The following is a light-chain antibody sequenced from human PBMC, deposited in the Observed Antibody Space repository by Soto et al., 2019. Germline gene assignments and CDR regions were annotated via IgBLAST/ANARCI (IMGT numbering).Light chain of an antibody. V-gene: IGLV2-8*01. J-gene: IGLJ1*01. CDR2: EVV. CDR1: KNDIGVYDF. Sequence: QSALTQPPSASGSPGQSVTISCTGTKNDIGVYDFVSWYQHHPGKAPRLIIYEVVQRPSGVPDRFSGSKSGNTASLTVSGLQAADEADYLCKSYAGSNNYVFGSGTKVTVL. CDR3: KSYAGSNNYV.